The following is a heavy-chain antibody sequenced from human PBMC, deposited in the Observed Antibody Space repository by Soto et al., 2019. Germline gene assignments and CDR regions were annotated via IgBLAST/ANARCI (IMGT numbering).Heavy chain of an antibody. Sequence: QVKLVQSGAEVKKPGASVKVSGKASGYTFTSYAMHWVRQAPGQRREWMGWINAGNGNTKYSQKFQGRVTITRDTSASTAYMELSSLRSEDTAVYYCARGGSLYWYFDLWGRGTLVTVSS. CDR3: ARGGSLYWYFDL. D-gene: IGHD1-26*01. V-gene: IGHV1-3*01. CDR2: INAGNGNT. J-gene: IGHJ2*01. CDR1: GYTFTSYA.